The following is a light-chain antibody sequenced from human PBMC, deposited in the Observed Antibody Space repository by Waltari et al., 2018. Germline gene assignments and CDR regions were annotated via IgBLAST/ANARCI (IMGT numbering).Light chain of an antibody. J-gene: IGLJ2*01. Sequence: QSVLAQPPSVSGAPGQRVTISCTGSSSNIGTYDVHWYQQLPGTAPKLLIYGSTNRPSGFPDRCSGSKSGTSASLAIAGLQAEDEADYYCQSYDRSLSASVFGGGTKLTVL. CDR1: SSNIGTYD. CDR2: GST. CDR3: QSYDRSLSASV. V-gene: IGLV1-40*01.